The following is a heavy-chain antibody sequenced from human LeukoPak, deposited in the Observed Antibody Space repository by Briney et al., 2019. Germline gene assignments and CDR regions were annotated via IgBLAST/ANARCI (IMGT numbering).Heavy chain of an antibody. V-gene: IGHV1-8*01. CDR2: MNPNSGNT. D-gene: IGHD3-10*01. J-gene: IGHJ5*02. CDR1: GYTFTSYD. Sequence: ASVKVSCKASGYTFTSYDINWVRQATGQGLEWMGWMNPNSGNTGYAQKFQGRVTMTRNTSISTAYMELSSLRSEDTAVYYCARGSVLLWFGELEEGFDPWGQGTPVTVSS. CDR3: ARGSVLLWFGELEEGFDP.